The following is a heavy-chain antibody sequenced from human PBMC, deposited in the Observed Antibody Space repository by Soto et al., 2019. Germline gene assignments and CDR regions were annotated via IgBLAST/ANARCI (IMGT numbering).Heavy chain of an antibody. CDR2: IYYSGST. CDR1: GGSISSYY. D-gene: IGHD3-22*01. J-gene: IGHJ3*02. CDR3: SRDLLRPTYSYDSRGPYEI. Sequence: PSETLSLTCTVSGGSISSYYWSWIRQPPGKGLEWIGYIYYSGSTNYNPSLKSRVTISVDTSKNQFSLKLSSVTAAATAVYYWSRDLLRPTYSYDSRGPYEIRGQGTMVTVSS. V-gene: IGHV4-59*01.